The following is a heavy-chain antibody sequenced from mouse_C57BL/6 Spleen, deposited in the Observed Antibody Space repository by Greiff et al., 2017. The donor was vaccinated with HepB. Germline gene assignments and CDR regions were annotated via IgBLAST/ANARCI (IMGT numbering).Heavy chain of an antibody. CDR1: GYTFTGYW. CDR2: ILPGSGST. Sequence: QVQLQQSGAELMKPGASVKLSCKATGYTFTGYWIEWVKQRPGNGLEWIGEILPGSGSTNYNEKFKGKATFTADTSSNTAYMQLSSLTTEDSAIYYCARGVITTVVARDFDYWGQGTTLTVSS. J-gene: IGHJ2*01. CDR3: ARGVITTVVARDFDY. V-gene: IGHV1-9*01. D-gene: IGHD1-1*01.